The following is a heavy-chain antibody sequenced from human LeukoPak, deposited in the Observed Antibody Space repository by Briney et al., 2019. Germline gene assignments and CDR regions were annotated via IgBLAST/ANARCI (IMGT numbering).Heavy chain of an antibody. CDR3: AKDERRITIFGVVPPADV. Sequence: GGSLRLSCAASGFTFSSYGMHGVRQAPGKGLEWVAFIRYDGSNKYYADSVKGRFTISRDNSKNTLYLQMNSLRAEDTAVYYCAKDERRITIFGVVPPADVWGKGTTVTVSS. V-gene: IGHV3-30*02. CDR1: GFTFSSYG. D-gene: IGHD3-3*01. CDR2: IRYDGSNK. J-gene: IGHJ6*04.